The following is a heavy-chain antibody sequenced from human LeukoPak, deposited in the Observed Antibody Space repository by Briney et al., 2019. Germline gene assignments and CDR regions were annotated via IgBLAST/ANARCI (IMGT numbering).Heavy chain of an antibody. D-gene: IGHD5-24*01. CDR1: GDNLGRHT. CDR3: ASWAGYKVTTPFES. CDR2: ILPIADIT. J-gene: IGHJ4*02. Sequence: GASVKVSCKASGDNLGRHTFSWLRQAPGQGLEWMGKILPIADITDLAQKFRDRITITADKSTSTVYMEVSSLRSEDTAVYFCASWAGYKVTTPFESWGQGTLVTVSS. V-gene: IGHV1-69*02.